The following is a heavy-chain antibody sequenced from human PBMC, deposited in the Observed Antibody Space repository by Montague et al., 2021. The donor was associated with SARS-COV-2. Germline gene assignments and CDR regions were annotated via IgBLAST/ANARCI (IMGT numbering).Heavy chain of an antibody. CDR1: GGSISSSNW. V-gene: IGHV4-4*02. D-gene: IGHD3-10*01. Sequence: SETLSLTCAVSGGSISSSNWWSWVRQPPGKGLERIGEIYHTGSTNHNPSLKSRVTISVDKSKNQFSLKLSSVTAADTAVYYCASRGAGWFGSNPERFDYWGQGTLVTVSS. J-gene: IGHJ4*02. CDR2: IYHTGST. CDR3: ASRGAGWFGSNPERFDY.